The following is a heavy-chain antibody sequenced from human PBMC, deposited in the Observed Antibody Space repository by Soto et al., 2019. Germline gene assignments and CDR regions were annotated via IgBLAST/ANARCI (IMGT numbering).Heavy chain of an antibody. D-gene: IGHD5-18*01. CDR1: GFTVSSNY. CDR3: ARDGESGYRDAFDI. Sequence: EVQLVESGGGLVQPGGSLRLSCAASGFTVSSNYMGWVRQAPGKGLEWVSVIYSGGSTYYADSVKGRFTISRHNSKNTLYLQMNSLRAEDTAVYYCARDGESGYRDAFDIWGQGTMVTVSS. V-gene: IGHV3-53*04. CDR2: IYSGGST. J-gene: IGHJ3*02.